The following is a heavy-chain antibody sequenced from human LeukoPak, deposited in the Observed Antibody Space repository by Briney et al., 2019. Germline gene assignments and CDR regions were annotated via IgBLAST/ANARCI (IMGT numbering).Heavy chain of an antibody. CDR3: ARDPGRWQQLGYFDY. D-gene: IGHD5-24*01. V-gene: IGHV4-61*01. CDR2: IFYSEST. Sequence: SETLSLTCTVSGGSVSSGSYYWSWIRQPPGTGLEWIGYIFYSESTSYNPFLKSRVTISVDTPKNQFSLKLSSVTAADTAVYYCARDPGRWQQLGYFDYWGQGTLVTVSS. CDR1: GGSVSSGSYY. J-gene: IGHJ4*02.